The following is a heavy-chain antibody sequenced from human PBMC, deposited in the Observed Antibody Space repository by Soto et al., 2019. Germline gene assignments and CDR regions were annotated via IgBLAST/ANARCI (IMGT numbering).Heavy chain of an antibody. CDR2: INHSGST. V-gene: IGHV4-34*01. J-gene: IGHJ6*02. CDR3: ARDRYYGSGSSADDYYYSGMDV. D-gene: IGHD3-10*01. Sequence: PSETLSLTCAVYGGSFSGYYWSWIRQPPGKGLEWIGEINHSGSTNYNPSLKSRVTISVDTSKDQFSLRLSSVTAADTAVYYCARDRYYGSGSSADDYYYSGMDVWGQGTTVTVSS. CDR1: GGSFSGYY.